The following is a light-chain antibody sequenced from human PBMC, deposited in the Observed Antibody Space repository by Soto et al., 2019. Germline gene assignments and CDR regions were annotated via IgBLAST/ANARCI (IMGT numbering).Light chain of an antibody. CDR2: AAS. Sequence: DIQMTQSPSSVSATIGDRVTITCRSSQSISNYLNWYQQKPGDAPKILIYAASTLQSGVPSRFSGSGSGTDFTLTINSLHPEDFATYYCQQTFNLPRTFGQGTKVDI. CDR1: QSISNY. CDR3: QQTFNLPRT. V-gene: IGKV1-39*01. J-gene: IGKJ2*02.